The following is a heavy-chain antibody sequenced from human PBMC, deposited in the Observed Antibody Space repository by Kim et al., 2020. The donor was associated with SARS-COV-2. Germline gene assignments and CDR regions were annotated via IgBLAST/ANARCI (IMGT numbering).Heavy chain of an antibody. Sequence: SETLSLTCTVSGGSISSSSYYWGWIRQPPGKGLEWIGSIYYSGSTYYNPSLKSRVTISVDTSKNQFSLKLSSVTAADTAVYYCARHWGYSIAAAAPLGDYWGQGTLVTVSS. CDR1: GGSISSSSYY. V-gene: IGHV4-39*01. CDR3: ARHWGYSIAAAAPLGDY. CDR2: IYYSGST. J-gene: IGHJ4*02. D-gene: IGHD6-13*01.